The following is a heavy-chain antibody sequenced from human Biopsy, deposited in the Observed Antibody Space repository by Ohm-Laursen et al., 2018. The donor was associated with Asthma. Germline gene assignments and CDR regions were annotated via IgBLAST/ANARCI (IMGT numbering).Heavy chain of an antibody. V-gene: IGHV1-18*01. J-gene: IGHJ6*02. D-gene: IGHD3-10*01. CDR1: GYTFNSAG. Sequence: ASVKVSCTPSGYTFNSAGITWVRQAPGQGLEWMGWLSVYNGNTKVAQKLQDRVTMITDTSTSTAYMELRSLRSDDTAVYFCARAVDYSHYYGIDVWGQGTTVTVS. CDR3: ARAVDYSHYYGIDV. CDR2: LSVYNGNT.